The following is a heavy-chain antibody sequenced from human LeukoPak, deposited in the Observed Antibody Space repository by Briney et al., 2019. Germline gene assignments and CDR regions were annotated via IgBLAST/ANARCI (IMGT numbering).Heavy chain of an antibody. Sequence: ASVKVSCKASGYTFTDYNIHWVRQAPGQGLECMGWINPNSGGTNSAQKFQGRVTMTRDTSISTAYMELSRLRSDDTAVFYCAREAFTTVTSATDAFDIWGQGTMVTVS. D-gene: IGHD4-17*01. CDR2: INPNSGGT. J-gene: IGHJ3*02. CDR1: GYTFTDYN. V-gene: IGHV1-2*02. CDR3: AREAFTTVTSATDAFDI.